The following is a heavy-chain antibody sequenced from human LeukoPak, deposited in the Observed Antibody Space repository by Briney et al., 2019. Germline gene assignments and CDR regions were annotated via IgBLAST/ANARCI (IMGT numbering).Heavy chain of an antibody. CDR3: ARPYRSGWRDAFDL. J-gene: IGHJ3*01. Sequence: TGGSLRLSCAASGFTLSMYWMSWVRQAPGKGLEWVANIKQDGSEKYYVDSVKGRFTISRDNAKNSLYLQMNSLRGEDTALYYCARPYRSGWRDAFDLWGQGTMVTVSS. CDR1: GFTLSMYW. CDR2: IKQDGSEK. D-gene: IGHD6-19*01. V-gene: IGHV3-7*01.